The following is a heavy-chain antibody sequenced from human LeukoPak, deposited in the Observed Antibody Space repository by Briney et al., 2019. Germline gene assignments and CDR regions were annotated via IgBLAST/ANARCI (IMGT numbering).Heavy chain of an antibody. CDR1: GYTFTSSY. CDR2: INPSGGST. CDR3: ARDELDEVVTAIPFDY. Sequence: ASVKVSCKASGYTFTSSYMHWVRQAPGQGLEWMGIINPSGGSTSYAQKFQGRVTMTRDTSTSTVYMELSSLRTEDTAVYYCARDELDEVVTAIPFDYWGQGTLVTVSS. J-gene: IGHJ4*02. D-gene: IGHD2-21*02. V-gene: IGHV1-46*01.